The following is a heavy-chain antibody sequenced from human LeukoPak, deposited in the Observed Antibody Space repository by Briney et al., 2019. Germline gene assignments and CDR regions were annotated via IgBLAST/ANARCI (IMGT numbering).Heavy chain of an antibody. V-gene: IGHV3-30-3*02. CDR3: AKPPGTLWFGPDP. D-gene: IGHD3-10*01. J-gene: IGHJ5*02. CDR1: GFTFSSYA. Sequence: GGSLRLSCAASGFTFSSYAMHWVRQAPGKGLEWVAVISYDGSNKYYADSVKGRFTISRDNSKNTLYLQMNSLRAEGTAVYYCAKPPGTLWFGPDPWGQGTLVTVSS. CDR2: ISYDGSNK.